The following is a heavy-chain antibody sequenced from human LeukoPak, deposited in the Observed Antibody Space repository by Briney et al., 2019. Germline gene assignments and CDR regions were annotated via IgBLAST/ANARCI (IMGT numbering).Heavy chain of an antibody. V-gene: IGHV1-46*01. CDR2: INPSGGST. D-gene: IGHD1-26*01. CDR3: ARRAGATGYYYYYYMDV. Sequence: GASVKVSCKASGYTFTSYYMHWVRQAPGQGLEWMGIINPSGGSTSYAQKLQGRVTMTTDTSTSTAYMELRSLRSDDTAVYYCARRAGATGYYYYYYMDVWGKGTTVTISS. J-gene: IGHJ6*03. CDR1: GYTFTSYY.